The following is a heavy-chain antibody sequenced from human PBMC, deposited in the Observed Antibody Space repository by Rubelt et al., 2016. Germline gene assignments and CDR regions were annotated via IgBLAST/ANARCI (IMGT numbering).Heavy chain of an antibody. CDR1: GYSFTTYS. D-gene: IGHD6-19*01. Sequence: QVQLVQSGAEVKKPGASVKVSCKAAGYSFTTYSIHWVRQAPGQRLEWMGWINAGNGNTKYSQKFQGRVTITRETSASTAYMELSSLRSEDTAVYYCARVIWGSGWSNNWFDPWGQGTLVTVSS. CDR3: ARVIWGSGWSNNWFDP. CDR2: INAGNGNT. J-gene: IGHJ5*02. V-gene: IGHV1-3*01.